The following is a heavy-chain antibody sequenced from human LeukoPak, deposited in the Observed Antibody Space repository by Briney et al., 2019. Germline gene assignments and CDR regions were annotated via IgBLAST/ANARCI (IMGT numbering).Heavy chain of an antibody. D-gene: IGHD6-19*01. CDR1: GGSLSIFY. CDR2: VDYVGST. J-gene: IGHJ4*02. V-gene: IGHV4-59*08. Sequence: PSETLSLTCTVSGGSLSIFYWSWIRQPPGKGLEWIGYVDYVGSTTYNNSLKSRVTISVDRSKNQFSLKLTSVTAADTAVYYCARHASDGSCWMYYFDYWGQGTLVTVSS. CDR3: ARHASDGSCWMYYFDY.